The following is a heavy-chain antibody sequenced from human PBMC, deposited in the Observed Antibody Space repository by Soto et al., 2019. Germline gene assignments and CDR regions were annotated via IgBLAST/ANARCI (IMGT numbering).Heavy chain of an antibody. CDR1: GGSVSISHYY. D-gene: IGHD6-6*01. CDR2: IYHTGST. Sequence: XETLSLSFTVSGGSVSISHYYWTWIRQPPGKELEWIGYIYHTGSTNYNPSLKGRVTISVDTSKNQFSLKLSSVTAADTAVYYCAGDSIEARYYYKGLDVWGQGTTVTVSS. J-gene: IGHJ6*02. CDR3: AGDSIEARYYYKGLDV. V-gene: IGHV4-61*01.